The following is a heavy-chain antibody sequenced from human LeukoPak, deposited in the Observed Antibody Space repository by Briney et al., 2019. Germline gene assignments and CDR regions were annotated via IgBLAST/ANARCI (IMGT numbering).Heavy chain of an antibody. CDR1: GGSISSYY. D-gene: IGHD1-1*01. V-gene: IGHV4-59*01. Sequence: SETLSLTCTVSGGSISSYYWSWIRQPPGKGLEWIGYIYYSGSTNCNPSLKGRVTVSLDTSKNQFSLKLSSVTAADTAVYYCARGASMEFDYWSQGTLVTVSS. CDR3: ARGASMEFDY. CDR2: IYYSGST. J-gene: IGHJ4*02.